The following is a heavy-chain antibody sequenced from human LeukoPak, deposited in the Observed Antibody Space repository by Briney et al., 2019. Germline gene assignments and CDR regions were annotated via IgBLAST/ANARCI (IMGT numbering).Heavy chain of an antibody. D-gene: IGHD4-17*01. CDR1: GGTFSSYA. Sequence: GASVKVSCKASGGTFSSYAISWVRQAPGQGLEWMGGIIPIFGTANYAQKFQGRVTITADESTSTAYMELSSLRSEDTAVYYCARGDYGAPLVVDYWGQGTLVTVSS. J-gene: IGHJ4*02. CDR2: IIPIFGTA. V-gene: IGHV1-69*01. CDR3: ARGDYGAPLVVDY.